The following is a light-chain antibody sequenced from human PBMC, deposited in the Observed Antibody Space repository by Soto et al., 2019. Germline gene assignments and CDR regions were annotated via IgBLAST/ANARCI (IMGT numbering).Light chain of an antibody. V-gene: IGKV1-9*01. CDR3: QQVNSYPRT. J-gene: IGKJ3*01. Sequence: ILLTQSPSSLSASVGDRVTITCRASQGISRDLAWYQQNPGTAPKVLIYAASTLQSGVPSRFSGSGSGTDFTLTISSLQPEDFATYYCQQVNSYPRTFGPGTKVDFK. CDR2: AAS. CDR1: QGISRD.